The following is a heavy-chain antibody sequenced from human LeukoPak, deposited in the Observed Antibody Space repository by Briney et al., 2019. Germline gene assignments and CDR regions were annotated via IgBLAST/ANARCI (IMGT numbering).Heavy chain of an antibody. CDR1: GFTFSSYG. CDR2: IRYDGSNK. V-gene: IGHV3-30*02. J-gene: IGHJ6*03. D-gene: IGHD5-12*01. Sequence: GGSLRLSCAASGFTFSSYGMHWVRQAPGKGLEWVAFIRYDGSNKYYADSVKGRFTISRDNSKNTLYLQMNSLRAEDTAVYYCARAVATGPYYYYMDVWGKGTTVTVSS. CDR3: ARAVATGPYYYYMDV.